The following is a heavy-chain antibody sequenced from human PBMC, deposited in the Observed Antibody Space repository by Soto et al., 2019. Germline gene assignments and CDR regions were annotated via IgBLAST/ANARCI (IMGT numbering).Heavy chain of an antibody. V-gene: IGHV1-3*01. D-gene: IGHD6-19*01. CDR3: ARSVEGHFDY. CDR1: GYTFTSYA. J-gene: IGHJ4*02. CDR2: INAGNGNT. Sequence: ASVKVSCKASGYTFTSYAMHWVRQAPGQRLEWMGWINAGNGNTKYSQKFQGRFTISRDNAKNLVYLQMTSLRDEDTAVYYCARSVEGHFDYWGQGALVTVSS.